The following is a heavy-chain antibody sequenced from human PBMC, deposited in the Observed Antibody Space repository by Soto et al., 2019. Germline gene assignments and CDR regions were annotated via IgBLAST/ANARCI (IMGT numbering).Heavy chain of an antibody. J-gene: IGHJ6*02. CDR3: ALGWLTYGMDV. Sequence: SETLSLTCTVSGGSISSGDYYWSWIRQPPGKGLKWIGYIYYSGSTYYNPSLKSRVTISVDTSKNQFSLKLSSVTAADTAVYYCALGWLTYGMDVWGQGTTVTVSS. CDR2: IYYSGST. D-gene: IGHD2-15*01. V-gene: IGHV4-30-4*01. CDR1: GGSISSGDYY.